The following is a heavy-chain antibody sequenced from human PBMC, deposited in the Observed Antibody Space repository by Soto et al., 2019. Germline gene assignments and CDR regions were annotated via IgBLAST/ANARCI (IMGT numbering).Heavy chain of an antibody. J-gene: IGHJ3*02. D-gene: IGHD3-16*01. V-gene: IGHV3-15*07. CDR3: TTVAFGIPTDAFDI. CDR1: GFTFSNAW. Sequence: GGSLRLSCAASGFTFSNAWMNWVRQAPGKGLEWVGRIKSKTDGGTTDYAAPVKGRFTISRDDSKNTLYLQMNSLKTEDTAVYYCTTVAFGIPTDAFDIWGQGTMVTVSS. CDR2: IKSKTDGGTT.